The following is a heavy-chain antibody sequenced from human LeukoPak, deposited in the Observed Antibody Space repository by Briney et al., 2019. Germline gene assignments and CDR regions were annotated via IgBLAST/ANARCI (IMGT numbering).Heavy chain of an antibody. CDR2: ISSSSSYI. D-gene: IGHD2-15*01. V-gene: IGHV3-21*04. Sequence: GGSLRLSCAASGFTFSGYSMNWVRQAPGKGLEWVSSISSSSSYIYYADSVKGRFTISRDNSKNTLYLQMNSLRAEDTAVYYCAKDDRDIVVGEGFDYWGQGTLVTVSS. J-gene: IGHJ4*02. CDR1: GFTFSGYS. CDR3: AKDDRDIVVGEGFDY.